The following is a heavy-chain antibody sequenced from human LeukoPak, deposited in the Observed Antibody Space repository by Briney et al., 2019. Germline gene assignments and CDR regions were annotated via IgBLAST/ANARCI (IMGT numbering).Heavy chain of an antibody. J-gene: IGHJ4*02. D-gene: IGHD3-3*01. CDR3: AREGSFYYDFWSGYYGFDY. V-gene: IGHV3-48*02. CDR1: GFTFSSYS. Sequence: HAGGSLRLSCAASGFTFSSYSMNWVRQAPGKGLEWVSYISSSSSTIYYADPVKGRFTISRDNAKNSPYLQMNSLRDEDTAVYYCAREGSFYYDFWSGYYGFDYWGQGTLVTVSS. CDR2: ISSSSSTI.